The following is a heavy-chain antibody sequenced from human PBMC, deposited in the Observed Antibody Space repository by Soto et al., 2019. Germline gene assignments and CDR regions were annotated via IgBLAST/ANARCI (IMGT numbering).Heavy chain of an antibody. V-gene: IGHV1-18*04. J-gene: IGHJ5*02. CDR2: ISAYNGNT. CDR3: ARLFSGYDNNWFDP. Sequence: GASVKVSCKASGYTFTSYGISWVRQAPGQGLEWMGWISAYNGNTNYAQKLQGRVTMTTDTSTSTAYMELRSLRSDDTAVYYCARLFSGYDNNWFDPWGQGTLVTVSS. CDR1: GYTFTSYG. D-gene: IGHD5-12*01.